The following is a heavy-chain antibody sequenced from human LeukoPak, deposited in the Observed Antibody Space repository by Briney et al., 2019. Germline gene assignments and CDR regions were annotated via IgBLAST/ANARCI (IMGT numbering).Heavy chain of an antibody. CDR3: ARVESWESNISNYLDY. V-gene: IGHV1-46*01. CDR2: INPSGGST. J-gene: IGHJ4*02. D-gene: IGHD3-10*01. CDR1: GYTFTSYD. Sequence: ASVKVSCKASGYTFTSYDMHWVRQAPGQGLEWMGIINPSGGSTSYAQKFQGRVTMTRDMSTSTVYMELSSLRSEDTAVYYCARVESWESNISNYLDYWGQGTLVTVSS.